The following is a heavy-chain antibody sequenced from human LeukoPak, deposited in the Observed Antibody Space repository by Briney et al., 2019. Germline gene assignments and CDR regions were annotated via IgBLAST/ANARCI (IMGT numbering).Heavy chain of an antibody. D-gene: IGHD3-9*01. CDR1: GYPFTSYD. V-gene: IGHV1-8*03. Sequence: ASVKVSCKASGYPFTSYDINWVRQATGQGLEWMGWMNPNSGNTGYAQKFQGRVTITRNTSISTAYMELSSLRSEDTAVYYCARGKGRRYFDWLTYFDYWGQGTLVTVSS. J-gene: IGHJ4*02. CDR3: ARGKGRRYFDWLTYFDY. CDR2: MNPNSGNT.